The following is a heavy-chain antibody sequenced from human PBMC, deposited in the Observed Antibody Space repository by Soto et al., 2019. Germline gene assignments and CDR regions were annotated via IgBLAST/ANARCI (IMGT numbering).Heavy chain of an antibody. D-gene: IGHD3-3*01. CDR1: GFTFSSYA. J-gene: IGHJ4*01. V-gene: IGHV3-30-3*01. Sequence: PGGSLRLFCAASGFTFSSYAMHWVRQAPGKGLEWVAVISYDGSNKYYADSVKGRFTISRDNSKNTLYLQMNSLRAEEKAVYYYARDFCSSLDYWGHVTLVTVSS. CDR2: ISYDGSNK. CDR3: ARDFCSSLDY.